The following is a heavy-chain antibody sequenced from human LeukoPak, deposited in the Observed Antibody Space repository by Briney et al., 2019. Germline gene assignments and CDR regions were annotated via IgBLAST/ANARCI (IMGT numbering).Heavy chain of an antibody. Sequence: SETLSLTCTVSGGSISSSSDYCGWIRQPPGKGLEWIGNIYYSGTPYYNPSLKSRVAVSVDTSKNQFSLKLSSVTAADTAVYYCARPYGGNPGYFDYWGQGTLVTVSS. CDR1: GGSISSSSDY. CDR2: IYYSGTP. V-gene: IGHV4-39*01. CDR3: ARPYGGNPGYFDY. D-gene: IGHD4-23*01. J-gene: IGHJ4*02.